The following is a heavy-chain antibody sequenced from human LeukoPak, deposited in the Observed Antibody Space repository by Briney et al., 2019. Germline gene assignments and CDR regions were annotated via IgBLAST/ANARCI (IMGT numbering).Heavy chain of an antibody. CDR1: GYTFTNYG. CDR3: VRDDCSSNTCYSGDY. J-gene: IGHJ4*02. D-gene: IGHD2-2*01. Sequence: ASVTVSRKASGYTFTNYGLSWVRQARGQGLEWMGWSSTYHDEINYAKKFQGRVTMTTDTSTSTAYMQLRSLRPDDTSMYYCVRDDCSSNTCYSGDYWGQGTLVTVS. V-gene: IGHV1-18*01. CDR2: SSTYHDEI.